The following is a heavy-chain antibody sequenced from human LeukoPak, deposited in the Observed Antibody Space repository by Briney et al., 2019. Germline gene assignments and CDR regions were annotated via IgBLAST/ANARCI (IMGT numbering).Heavy chain of an antibody. CDR1: GFTFSSYT. CDR3: AKDADSKLHGYHFDY. D-gene: IGHD2-2*03. J-gene: IGHJ4*02. V-gene: IGHV3-30*02. Sequence: GGSLRLSCSASGFTFSSYTMNWVRQAPGKGLEWVAVIWYGGSNTYYADSVKGRFTISRDNSKNTLYLQMNSLRAEDTAVYYCAKDADSKLHGYHFDYWAQGTLVTVSS. CDR2: IWYGGSNT.